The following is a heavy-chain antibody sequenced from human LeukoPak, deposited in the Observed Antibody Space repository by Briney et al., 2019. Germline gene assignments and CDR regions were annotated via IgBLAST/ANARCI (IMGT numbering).Heavy chain of an antibody. CDR2: IYYSGST. CDR1: GGSISSGGYY. J-gene: IGHJ4*02. D-gene: IGHD5-18*01. CDR3: ARDARSYGHAFDY. V-gene: IGHV4-31*03. Sequence: SETLSLTCTVSGGSISSGGYYWSWIRQRPGKGLEWIGYIYYSGSTYYNPSLKSRVTISVDTSKNQFSLKLSSVTAADTAVYYCARDARSYGHAFDYWGQGILVTVSS.